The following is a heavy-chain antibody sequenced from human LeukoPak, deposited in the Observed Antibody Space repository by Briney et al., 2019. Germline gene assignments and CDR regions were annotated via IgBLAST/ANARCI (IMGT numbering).Heavy chain of an antibody. CDR1: GYTFTGYY. J-gene: IGHJ4*02. CDR2: INPNSGGT. D-gene: IGHD2-2*01. CDR3: ARNDGVPALSFDY. V-gene: IGHV1-2*02. Sequence: ASVKVSCKASGYTFTGYYMHWVRQAPGQGLEWMGWINPNSGGTNYAQKFQGRVTMTRDTSISTAYMELSRLRSDDTAVYYCARNDGVPALSFDYWGQGTLGTVSS.